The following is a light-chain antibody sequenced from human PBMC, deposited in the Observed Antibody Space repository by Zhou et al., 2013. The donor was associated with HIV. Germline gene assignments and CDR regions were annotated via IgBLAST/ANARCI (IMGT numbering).Light chain of an antibody. V-gene: IGKV1-27*01. CDR3: QQYHSSSQT. CDR1: QGIANY. J-gene: IGKJ1*01. CDR2: GAS. Sequence: DIEMTQSPSSLSAAVGHRVTITCRASQGIANYLAWYQQRPGKSPNLLIYGASTLQSGVPSRFTGGGAGTAFTLTITSLQPDDFATYYCQQYHSSSQTFGQGTKVDIK.